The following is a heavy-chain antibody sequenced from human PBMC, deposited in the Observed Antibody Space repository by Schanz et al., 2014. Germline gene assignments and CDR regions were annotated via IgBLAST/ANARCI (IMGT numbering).Heavy chain of an antibody. Sequence: EVQLVESGGGLVQPGGSLRLSCGGSGFTFSKYRMSWVRQAPGKGLEWVANIKQDGSEKYYVDAVKGRFTISRDNAKNSMYLHMKSLRGEDTAVYYCARDNYYGSGSCAYWGQGTLVTVSS. CDR3: ARDNYYGSGSCAY. CDR2: IKQDGSEK. CDR1: GFTFSKYR. J-gene: IGHJ4*02. V-gene: IGHV3-7*04. D-gene: IGHD3-10*01.